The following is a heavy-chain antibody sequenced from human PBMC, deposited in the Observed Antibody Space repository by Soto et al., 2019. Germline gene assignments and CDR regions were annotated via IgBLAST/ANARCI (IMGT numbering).Heavy chain of an antibody. J-gene: IGHJ4*02. Sequence: LSLTCTVSGDSISTFYWSWIRQPPGKGLEWIGYIYYTGSTNYNPSLKSRVTMSVDTSKKQFSLKLTSVTAADTAVYYCARQRGNYFDYWGQGSLVTVSS. CDR3: ARQRGNYFDY. CDR2: IYYTGST. CDR1: GDSISTFY. D-gene: IGHD3-10*01. V-gene: IGHV4-59*01.